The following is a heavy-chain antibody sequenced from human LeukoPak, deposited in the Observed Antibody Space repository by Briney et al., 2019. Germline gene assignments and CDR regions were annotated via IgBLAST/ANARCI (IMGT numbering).Heavy chain of an antibody. CDR1: GFTFSSYW. D-gene: IGHD6-19*01. CDR2: ISSDGSVT. CDR3: VRGAETGQQSDN. J-gene: IGHJ4*02. Sequence: SGGSLRLSCVASGFTFSSYWMHWVRQAPGKGLVWVSRISSDGSVTTYADSVKGRFTVSRDNAKSTLYLQMNSLRVEDTAVYYCVRGAETGQQSDNWGQGTLVTVSS. V-gene: IGHV3-74*01.